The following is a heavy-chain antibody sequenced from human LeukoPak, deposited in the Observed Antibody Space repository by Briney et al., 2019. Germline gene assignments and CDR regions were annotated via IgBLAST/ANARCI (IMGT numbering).Heavy chain of an antibody. J-gene: IGHJ3*02. CDR1: GGSFSGYY. V-gene: IGHV4-34*01. CDR2: INHSGST. D-gene: IGHD3-3*01. Sequence: SVTLSLTCAVYGGSFSGYYWSWIRQPPGKGLEWIGEINHSGSTNYNPSLKSRVTISVDRSKTQFSLKLGCLTAADTTVYYCAAVYYDFGSEGFDIWGQGTMVTASS. CDR3: AAVYYDFGSEGFDI.